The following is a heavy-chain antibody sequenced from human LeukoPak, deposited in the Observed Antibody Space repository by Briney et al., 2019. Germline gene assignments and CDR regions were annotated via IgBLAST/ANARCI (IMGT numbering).Heavy chain of an antibody. Sequence: KTSETLSLTCAVSGYSISSGYYWGWIRQPPGKGLEWIGSIYHSGSTYYNPSLKSRVTISVDTSKNQFSLKLSSVTAADTAVYYCARGGSKSNRIGYWGQGTLVTVSS. V-gene: IGHV4-38-2*01. CDR3: ARGGSKSNRIGY. D-gene: IGHD3-10*01. CDR1: GYSISSGYY. J-gene: IGHJ4*02. CDR2: IYHSGST.